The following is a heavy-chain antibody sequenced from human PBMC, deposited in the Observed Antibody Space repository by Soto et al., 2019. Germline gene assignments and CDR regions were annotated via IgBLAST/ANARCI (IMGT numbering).Heavy chain of an antibody. V-gene: IGHV3-43*01. J-gene: IGHJ6*02. D-gene: IGHD2-21*02. Sequence: EVQLVESGGVVVQPGGSLRLSCAASGFTFDDYTMYWVRQVPGKGLEWVSLISWDGGSTSYADSVKGRFAISRDNIKNSLHLQMNSLTTEDTAVYYCAKDRAAVTGAYYYYAMDVWGQGTTVTVSS. CDR1: GFTFDDYT. CDR2: ISWDGGST. CDR3: AKDRAAVTGAYYYYAMDV.